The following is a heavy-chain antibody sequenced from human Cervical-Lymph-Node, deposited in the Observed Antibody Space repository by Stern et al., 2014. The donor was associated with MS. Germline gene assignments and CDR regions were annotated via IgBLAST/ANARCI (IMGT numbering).Heavy chain of an antibody. CDR2: LDWDDDK. D-gene: IGHD3-16*01. CDR3: ARTHYVWGSAYGMDV. Sequence: QVTLRESGPALVKPTQTLTLTCTFSGFSLSTSGMCVSWIRQPPGKALEWLALLDWDDDKYYSTSLKTRLTISKDTSKNQVVLTMTNMDPVDTATYYCARTHYVWGSAYGMDVWGQGTTVTVSS. J-gene: IGHJ6*02. V-gene: IGHV2-70*01. CDR1: GFSLSTSGMC.